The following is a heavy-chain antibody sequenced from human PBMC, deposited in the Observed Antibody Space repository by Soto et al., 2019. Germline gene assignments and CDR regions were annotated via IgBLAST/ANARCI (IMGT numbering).Heavy chain of an antibody. CDR2: ISYDGSNK. J-gene: IGHJ4*02. CDR3: ARDKRDLRFLEWSYYFYY. V-gene: IGHV3-30-3*01. D-gene: IGHD3-3*01. Sequence: QVQLVESGGGVVQPGRSLRLSCAASGFTFSSSAMHWVGQAPGKGLEWVAVISYDGSNKYYADSVKGRFTISRDNSKNTLYLQMNSLRAEDTAVYYCARDKRDLRFLEWSYYFYYWGQGTLVTVSS. CDR1: GFTFSSSA.